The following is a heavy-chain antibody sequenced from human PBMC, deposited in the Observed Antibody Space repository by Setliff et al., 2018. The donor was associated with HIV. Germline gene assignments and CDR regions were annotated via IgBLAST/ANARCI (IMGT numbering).Heavy chain of an antibody. CDR2: ISAYNGNT. CDR3: ARVTLVATILDY. J-gene: IGHJ4*02. D-gene: IGHD5-12*01. CDR1: GYSFISHG. Sequence: ASVKVSCKASGYSFISHGISWVRQAPGQGLEWMGWISAYNGNTNYAQKLQGRVTMTTEISTSTAYMELRSLRSDDTAVYYCARVTLVATILDYWGQGTLVTSPQ. V-gene: IGHV1-18*01.